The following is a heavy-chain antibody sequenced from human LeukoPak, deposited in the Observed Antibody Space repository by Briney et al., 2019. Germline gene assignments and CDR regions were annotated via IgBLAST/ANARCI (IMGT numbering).Heavy chain of an antibody. Sequence: GRSLRLSCAASGFTFSSYSMNWVRQAPGKGLEWVSSISSSSSYIYYADSVKGRFTISRDNAKNSLYLQMNSLRAEDTAVYYCARDRTHAFDIWGQGTMVTVSS. D-gene: IGHD1-14*01. CDR2: ISSSSSYI. V-gene: IGHV3-21*01. CDR1: GFTFSSYS. CDR3: ARDRTHAFDI. J-gene: IGHJ3*02.